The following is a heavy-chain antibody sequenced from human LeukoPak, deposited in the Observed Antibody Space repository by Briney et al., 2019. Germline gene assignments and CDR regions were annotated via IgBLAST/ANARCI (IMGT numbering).Heavy chain of an antibody. Sequence: PGGSLRLSCAASGFTFSSYSMNWVRQAPGKGLEWVSSISSSSSYIYYADSVKGRFTISRDNAKNSLYLQMNSLRAEDTAVYYCARDLFYGDLREYYFDYWGQGTLVTVSS. CDR1: GFTFSSYS. J-gene: IGHJ4*02. CDR2: ISSSSSYI. CDR3: ARDLFYGDLREYYFDY. V-gene: IGHV3-21*01. D-gene: IGHD4-17*01.